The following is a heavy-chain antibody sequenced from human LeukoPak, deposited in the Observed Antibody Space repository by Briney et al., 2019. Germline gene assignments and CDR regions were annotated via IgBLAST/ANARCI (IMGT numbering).Heavy chain of an antibody. Sequence: ASVKVSCKASGYTFTNYGISWVRQAPGQGLEWMGWISAYNGNTNYAQKLQGRVTMTRDTSTSTVYMELSSLRSEDTAVYYCASLVGARGAFDIWGQGTMVTVSS. D-gene: IGHD1-26*01. CDR1: GYTFTNYG. CDR2: ISAYNGNT. CDR3: ASLVGARGAFDI. V-gene: IGHV1-18*01. J-gene: IGHJ3*02.